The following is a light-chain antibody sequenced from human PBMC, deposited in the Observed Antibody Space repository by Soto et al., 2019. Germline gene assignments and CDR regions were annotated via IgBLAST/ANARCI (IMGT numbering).Light chain of an antibody. CDR3: SSYTSSSTLV. CDR1: SSDVGGYNY. Sequence: QSVLTQPASVSGSPGQSITISCTGTSSDVGGYNYVSWYQQHSGKAPKLMIYDVSNRPSGVSNRFSGSKSGNTASLTISGLQAEEEADYYCSSYTSSSTLVFGGGTKLTVL. CDR2: DVS. J-gene: IGLJ2*01. V-gene: IGLV2-14*01.